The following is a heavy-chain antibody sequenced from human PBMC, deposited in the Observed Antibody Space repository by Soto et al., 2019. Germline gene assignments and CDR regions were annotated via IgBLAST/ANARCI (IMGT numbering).Heavy chain of an antibody. CDR1: GFTFSDYY. V-gene: IGHV3-11*06. D-gene: IGHD5-12*01. CDR3: ARDYEGGGQWLRNRWFDP. Sequence: QVQLVESGGGLVKPGGSLRLSCAASGFTFSDYYMSWIRQAPGKGLEWVSYISSSSSYTNYADSVKGRFTISRDNAKNSLYLQMNSLRAEDTAVYYCARDYEGGGQWLRNRWFDPWGQEPWSPSPQ. J-gene: IGHJ5*02. CDR2: ISSSSSYT.